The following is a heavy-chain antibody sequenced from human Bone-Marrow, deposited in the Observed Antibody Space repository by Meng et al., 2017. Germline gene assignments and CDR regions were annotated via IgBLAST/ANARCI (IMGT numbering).Heavy chain of an antibody. Sequence: SETLSLTCTVSGGSISSYYWSWIRQPPGKGLEWIGYIYYSGSTNYNPSLKSRVTISVDTSKNQFSLKLSSVTAADTAVYYCARTVQLWLMGFDYWGQGTLVTVSS. CDR3: ARTVQLWLMGFDY. V-gene: IGHV4-59*01. D-gene: IGHD5-18*01. CDR2: IYYSGST. CDR1: GGSISSYY. J-gene: IGHJ4*02.